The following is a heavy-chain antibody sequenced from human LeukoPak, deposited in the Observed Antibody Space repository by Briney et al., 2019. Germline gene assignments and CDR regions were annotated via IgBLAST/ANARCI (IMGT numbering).Heavy chain of an antibody. CDR2: INYNGNT. CDR1: GDSISSYY. J-gene: IGHJ4*02. CDR3: ASTVGWLQFGLAIYY. Sequence: SETLSLTCTVSGDSISSYYWSWIRQPPGRGLEWIGYINYNGNTNYNPSLESRVTMSVDTSKNQFSLKLSSVTAADTAVYYCASTVGWLQFGLAIYYWGQGTLVTVAS. D-gene: IGHD5-24*01. V-gene: IGHV4-59*01.